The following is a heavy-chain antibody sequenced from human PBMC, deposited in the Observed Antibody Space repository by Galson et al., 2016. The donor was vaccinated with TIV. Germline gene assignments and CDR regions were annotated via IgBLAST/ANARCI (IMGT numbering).Heavy chain of an antibody. CDR2: INAFSGAT. J-gene: IGHJ3*01. V-gene: IGHV1-2*02. D-gene: IGHD1-7*01. Sequence: SVKVSCKASGYTFTVNYIHWVRQAPGQGLEWMGWINAFSGATNYAHKFQGRVTITRDTSLSTAYMELRSLRSDDTAVYYCARDAPGGNYPDTFDFRGQGTMVTVSS. CDR3: ARDAPGGNYPDTFDF. CDR1: GYTFTVNY.